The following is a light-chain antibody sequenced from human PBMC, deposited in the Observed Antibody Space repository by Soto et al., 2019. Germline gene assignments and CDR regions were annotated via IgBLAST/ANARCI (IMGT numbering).Light chain of an antibody. V-gene: IGLV2-23*01. J-gene: IGLJ1*01. Sequence: QLVLTQPASVSGSPGQSITISCTGSSSDVGSYNLVSWYQQHPGKAPKLMIYEGSKRPSGVSNRFSGSKSGNTASLTISGLQGEDEAGYYCCSYAGGGSYVFGPGTKLTVL. CDR3: CSYAGGGSYV. CDR1: SSDVGSYNL. CDR2: EGS.